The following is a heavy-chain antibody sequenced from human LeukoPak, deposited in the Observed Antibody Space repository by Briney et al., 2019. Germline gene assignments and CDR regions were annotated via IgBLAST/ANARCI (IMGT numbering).Heavy chain of an antibody. Sequence: GESLKVSCKASGYTFTSYYMHWVRQAPGQGLEWMEIINPSGGSTSYAQKFQGRVTMTRDTSTSTVYMELSSLRSEDTAVYYCARVSGEPTAMVPLLDYWGQGTLVTVSS. D-gene: IGHD5-18*01. V-gene: IGHV1-46*01. CDR1: GYTFTSYY. CDR3: ARVSGEPTAMVPLLDY. J-gene: IGHJ4*02. CDR2: INPSGGST.